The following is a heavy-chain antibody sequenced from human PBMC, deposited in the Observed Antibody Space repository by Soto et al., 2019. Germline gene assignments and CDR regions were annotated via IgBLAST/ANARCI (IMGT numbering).Heavy chain of an antibody. J-gene: IGHJ6*02. CDR3: AVHLGQNYYTLDV. CDR2: ISGSGTAT. V-gene: IGHV3-23*01. Sequence: EVKLLESGGGLVQPGGSMRLSCEASGFPFWTYSMSWVRQAPRKGLEWVSGISGSGTATYYTDSVKGRFTVSRDNSKNTLYLQLNSLEAEDTAVYHCAVHLGQNYYTLDVWGQGTTVHVSS. CDR1: GFPFWTYS.